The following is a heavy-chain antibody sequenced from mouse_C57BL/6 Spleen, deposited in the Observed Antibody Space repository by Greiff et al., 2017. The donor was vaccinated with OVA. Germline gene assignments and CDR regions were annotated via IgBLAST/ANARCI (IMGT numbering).Heavy chain of an antibody. CDR2: IDPETGGT. CDR3: TRGAGTGFY. Sequence: VKLQESGAELVRPGASVTLSCKASGYTFTDYEMHWVKQTPVHGLEWIGAIDPETGGTAYNQKFKGKAILTADKSSSTAYMELRSLTSEDSAVYYCTRGAGTGFYWGQGTTLTVSS. CDR1: GYTFTDYE. V-gene: IGHV1-15*01. D-gene: IGHD4-1*01. J-gene: IGHJ2*01.